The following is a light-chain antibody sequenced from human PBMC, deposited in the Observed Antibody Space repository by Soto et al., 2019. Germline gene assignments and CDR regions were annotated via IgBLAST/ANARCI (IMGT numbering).Light chain of an antibody. Sequence: QPVLTQPPSASGTPGQRVTISCSGSSSNIGSNYVYWYQQLPGTAPKLLISANNQRPSGVPDRFSSSKSGTSASLAISGLRSEDEADYYCAAWDDFLSGPVFGGGTKLTVL. CDR1: SSNIGSNY. J-gene: IGLJ2*01. CDR2: ANN. CDR3: AAWDDFLSGPV. V-gene: IGLV1-47*01.